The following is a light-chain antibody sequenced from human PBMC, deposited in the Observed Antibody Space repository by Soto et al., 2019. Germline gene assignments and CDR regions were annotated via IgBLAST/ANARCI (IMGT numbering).Light chain of an antibody. CDR1: LSVSVY. V-gene: IGKV3-11*01. Sequence: VLLTQSPATLSLSQGERATLAYRTSLSVSVYLDWSQQKPGQGTRLLISDVSIGATGIPARFSGSGSGTDFTLTISCLEPEDVAVNYCHQGQYWRLITFGHVTRLE. CDR3: HQGQYWRLIT. CDR2: DVS. J-gene: IGKJ5*01.